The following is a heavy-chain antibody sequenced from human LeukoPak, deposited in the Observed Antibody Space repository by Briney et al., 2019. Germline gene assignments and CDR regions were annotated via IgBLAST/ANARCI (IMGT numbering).Heavy chain of an antibody. Sequence: GRSLRLSCAASGFTFDDYAMHWVRQVPGKGLEWVSGISWNSGSIGYADSVKGRFTISRDDAKNSLYLHMNSLSAEDTALYYCAKGKKITVAGLFDCWGQGTLVTVSS. J-gene: IGHJ4*02. CDR1: GFTFDDYA. CDR2: ISWNSGSI. CDR3: AKGKKITVAGLFDC. D-gene: IGHD6-19*01. V-gene: IGHV3-9*01.